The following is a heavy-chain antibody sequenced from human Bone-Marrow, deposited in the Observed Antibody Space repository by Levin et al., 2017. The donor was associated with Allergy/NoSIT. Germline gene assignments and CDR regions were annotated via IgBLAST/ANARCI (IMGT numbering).Heavy chain of an antibody. CDR1: GHSISTLYY. D-gene: IGHD4-17*01. V-gene: IGHV4-38-2*01. Sequence: SQTLSLTCAVSGHSISTLYYWGWIRQPPGKGLEWIGSIYHSGTTFYNPSFKSRITISVDKSKNQFSLRLNSVTAADTAVYYCARIPDYGDFVYYYYGMDVWGQGTTVTVSS. CDR2: IYHSGTT. J-gene: IGHJ6*02. CDR3: ARIPDYGDFVYYYYGMDV.